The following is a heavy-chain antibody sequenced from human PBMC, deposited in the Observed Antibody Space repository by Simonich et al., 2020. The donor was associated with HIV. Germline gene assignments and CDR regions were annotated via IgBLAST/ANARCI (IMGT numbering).Heavy chain of an antibody. CDR1: GFTFSSYS. J-gene: IGHJ6*03. Sequence: EVQLVESGGGLVQPGGSLRLSCAASGFTFSSYSMNWVRQAQGEGVEWVSSISKSSSNTYYADSGQGRFTISRDNAKNSLYLQRNSLRAEDTAVYYCARDPGASWWANYYYYMDVWGKGTTVTVSS. V-gene: IGHV3-21*01. D-gene: IGHD2-15*01. CDR2: ISKSSSNT. CDR3: ARDPGASWWANYYYYMDV.